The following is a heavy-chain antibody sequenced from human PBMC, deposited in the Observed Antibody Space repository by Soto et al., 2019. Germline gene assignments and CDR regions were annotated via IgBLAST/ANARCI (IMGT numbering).Heavy chain of an antibody. V-gene: IGHV1-69*02. CDR2: IIPILGIA. CDR3: ASGEVDCSGGSCYHAWYFQH. Sequence: ASVKVSCKASGGTFSSYTISWVRQAPGQGLEWMGRIIPILGIANYAQKFQGRVTITADKSTSTAYMELSSLRSEDTAVYYCASGEVDCSGGSCYHAWYFQHWGQGTLVTVSS. CDR1: GGTFSSYT. D-gene: IGHD2-15*01. J-gene: IGHJ1*01.